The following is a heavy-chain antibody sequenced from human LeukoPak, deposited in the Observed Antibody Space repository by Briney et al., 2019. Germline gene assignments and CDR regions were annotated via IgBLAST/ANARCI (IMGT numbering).Heavy chain of an antibody. CDR1: GFTFSSYA. J-gene: IGHJ2*01. Sequence: GGSLRLSCAASGFTFSSYAMSWVRQAPGKGLEWVSAISGSGGSTYYADSVRGRFTISRGNSKNTLYLQMNSLRAEDTAVYYCAKSDRFRVHCSSTSCYGWYFDLWGRGTLVTVSS. V-gene: IGHV3-23*01. CDR2: ISGSGGST. CDR3: AKSDRFRVHCSSTSCYGWYFDL. D-gene: IGHD2-2*01.